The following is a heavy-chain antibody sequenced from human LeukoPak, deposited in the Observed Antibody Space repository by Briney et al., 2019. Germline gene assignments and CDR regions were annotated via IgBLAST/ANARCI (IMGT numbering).Heavy chain of an antibody. J-gene: IGHJ4*02. CDR1: GFTFSDYG. CDR2: IWYDGYNK. CDR3: ARGGSSCFDS. V-gene: IGHV3-33*01. Sequence: PGRSLRLSCTASGFTFSDYGMHWVRQAPGKGLEWVAIIWYDGYNKYYADSVRGRFTISRDNSKNTVYVQMNNLRAEDTAVYYCARGGSSCFDSWGQGTLVTVSS. D-gene: IGHD6-13*01.